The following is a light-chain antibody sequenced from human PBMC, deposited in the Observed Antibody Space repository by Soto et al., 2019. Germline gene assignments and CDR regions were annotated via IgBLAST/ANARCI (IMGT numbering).Light chain of an antibody. J-gene: IGKJ1*01. CDR1: QSVSSN. V-gene: IGKV3-15*01. CDR3: QQYNNWTRGT. Sequence: EIVMTQSPATLSVSPGERATLSCRASQSVSSNLAWYQQKPGQAPRLLIYGASTRATGIPARFSGSGSGTEFTLTLSSLQSEDFAVYYCQQYNNWTRGTLGHGTKVEMK. CDR2: GAS.